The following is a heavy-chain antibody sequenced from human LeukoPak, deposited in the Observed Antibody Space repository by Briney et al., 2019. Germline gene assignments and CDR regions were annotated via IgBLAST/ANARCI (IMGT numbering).Heavy chain of an antibody. Sequence: GFTLXSYXXXWVRQAXGKGXXXVXNIXXXGIEKYYVDSVKGRFTISRDNAKNSLYLQMNSLRAEDTAVYYCARELLGYCSSTSCYIGAFDIWGQGTMVTVSS. D-gene: IGHD2-2*02. CDR1: GFTLXSYX. CDR2: IXXXGIEK. V-gene: IGHV3-7*01. J-gene: IGHJ3*02. CDR3: ARELLGYCSSTSCYIGAFDI.